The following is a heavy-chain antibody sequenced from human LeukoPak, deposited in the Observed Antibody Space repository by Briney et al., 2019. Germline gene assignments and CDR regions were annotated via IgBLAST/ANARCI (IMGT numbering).Heavy chain of an antibody. V-gene: IGHV3-33*01. J-gene: IGHJ4*02. D-gene: IGHD3-3*01. CDR3: ARWDYDFWSGYYEY. Sequence: PGGSLRLSCAASGFTFSSYGMHWVRQAPGKGLEWVAVIWYDGSNKYYADSVKGRFTISRDNSKNTLYLQMNSLRAEDTAVYYCARWDYDFWSGYYEYWGQGTLVTVSS. CDR1: GFTFSSYG. CDR2: IWYDGSNK.